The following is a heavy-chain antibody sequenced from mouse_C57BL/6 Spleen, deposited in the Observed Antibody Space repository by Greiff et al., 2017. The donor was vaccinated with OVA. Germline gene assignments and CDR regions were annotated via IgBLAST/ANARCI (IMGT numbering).Heavy chain of an antibody. Sequence: QVHVKQPGAELVMPGASVKLSCKASGYTFTSYWMHWVKQRPGQGLEWIGEIDPSDSYTNYNQKFKGKSTLTVDKSSSTAYMQLSSLTSEDSAVYYCARDLGGSSYGYWGQGTTLTVSS. CDR3: ARDLGGSSYGY. J-gene: IGHJ2*01. D-gene: IGHD1-1*01. CDR2: IDPSDSYT. CDR1: GYTFTSYW. V-gene: IGHV1-69*01.